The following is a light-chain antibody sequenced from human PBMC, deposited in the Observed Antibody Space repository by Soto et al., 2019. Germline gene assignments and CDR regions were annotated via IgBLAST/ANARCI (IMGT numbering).Light chain of an antibody. CDR3: QSFDNSLYVV. V-gene: IGLV1-40*01. CDR1: SSNIGASYD. Sequence: QPVLTQPPSVSGAPGHRVTISCSGSSSNIGASYDVNWYQQLPGTAPKLVIYGTNKRPSGIPDRFYGSKSGTSASLAITGLQAEDEADYYCQSFDNSLYVVFGGGTKLTVL. J-gene: IGLJ2*01. CDR2: GTN.